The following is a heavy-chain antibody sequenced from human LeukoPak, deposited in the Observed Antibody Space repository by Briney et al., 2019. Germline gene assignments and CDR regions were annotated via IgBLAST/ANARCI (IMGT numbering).Heavy chain of an antibody. Sequence: PGGSLRLSCAASGFTFTSYWMSWVRQAPGKGLEWVANIKQDGSEKYYVGSVKGRFIISRDNAKNSLYLQMNSLRAEDTAVYYCARDLPFYSYDSYFDYWGQGTLVTVSS. V-gene: IGHV3-7*03. CDR2: IKQDGSEK. D-gene: IGHD5-18*01. J-gene: IGHJ4*02. CDR1: GFTFTSYW. CDR3: ARDLPFYSYDSYFDY.